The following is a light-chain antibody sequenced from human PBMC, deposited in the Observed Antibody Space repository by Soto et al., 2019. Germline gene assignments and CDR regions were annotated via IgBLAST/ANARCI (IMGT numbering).Light chain of an antibody. CDR1: QNVYNN. V-gene: IGKV3-15*01. CDR3: QQYNKWPLIT. Sequence: TQSPATLSVSPGESSIISCRASQNVYNNLAWYQQKPGQAPRLLIFDASTRATGIPARFSGSGSGTEFTLTISGLQSEDFAIYYCQQYNKWPLITFGQGTLLEIK. CDR2: DAS. J-gene: IGKJ5*01.